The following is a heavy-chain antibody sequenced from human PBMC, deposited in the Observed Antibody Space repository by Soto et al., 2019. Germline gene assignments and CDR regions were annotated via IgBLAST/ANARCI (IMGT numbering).Heavy chain of an antibody. CDR3: ERDNRASDFDY. CDR2: ISSTSSTI. V-gene: IGHV3-48*02. CDR1: GFTFSTYS. D-gene: IGHD1-26*01. J-gene: IGHJ4*02. Sequence: PGGSLRLSCAASGFTFSTYSMNWVRQAPGKGLEWVSFISSTSSTINYADSVKGRFTISRDNAKNSLYLQMNSLRDADTAVYYCERDNRASDFDYWGRGTMVTVSS.